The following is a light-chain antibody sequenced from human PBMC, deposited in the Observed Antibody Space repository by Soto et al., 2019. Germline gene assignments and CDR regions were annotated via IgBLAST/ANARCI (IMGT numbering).Light chain of an antibody. Sequence: EIVLTQSPGTLSLSPGERATLSCRASQSISSNYLAWYQQKPGQAPRLLIYGASSRATGIPDRFSDSGSGTDFTLTISRLEPEDFAVYYCQQYGDSPTFGQGTKVDIK. CDR1: QSISSNY. V-gene: IGKV3-20*01. J-gene: IGKJ1*01. CDR2: GAS. CDR3: QQYGDSPT.